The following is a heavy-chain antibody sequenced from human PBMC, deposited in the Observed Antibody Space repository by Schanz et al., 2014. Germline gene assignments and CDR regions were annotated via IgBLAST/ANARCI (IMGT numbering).Heavy chain of an antibody. CDR2: ISGSSSTK. Sequence: VHLVESGGGVVQPGRSLRLSCTGSRFTISRNPIHWVRQAPGKGLEWVSYISGSSSTKYYADSVKGRFTISRDNGKKSLYLQMNSLRAEDTAVYYCVPMSIAAHWGQGTLVTVSS. CDR3: VPMSIAAH. CDR1: RFTISRNP. D-gene: IGHD6-6*01. J-gene: IGHJ4*02. V-gene: IGHV3-48*01.